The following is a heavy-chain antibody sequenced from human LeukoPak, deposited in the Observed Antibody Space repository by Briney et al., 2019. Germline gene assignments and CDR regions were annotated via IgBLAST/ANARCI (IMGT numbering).Heavy chain of an antibody. CDR1: GYTFTSYG. CDR2: ISAYNGNT. Sequence: GASVKVSCKASGYTFTSYGISWVRQAPGQGLEWMGWISAYNGNTNYAQKLQGRVTMTTDTSTSTAYMELRSLRSDDTAVYYCARPFPPYYYGSGSYYNVWGQGTLATVSS. D-gene: IGHD3-10*01. CDR3: ARPFPPYYYGSGSYYNV. V-gene: IGHV1-18*01. J-gene: IGHJ4*02.